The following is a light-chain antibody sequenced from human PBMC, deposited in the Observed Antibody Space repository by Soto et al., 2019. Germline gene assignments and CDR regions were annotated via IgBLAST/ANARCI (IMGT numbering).Light chain of an antibody. V-gene: IGLV2-11*01. J-gene: IGLJ2*01. CDR2: DVN. CDR1: SSDVGGYNY. CDR3: CSYAGSYTLI. Sequence: QSALTQPRSVSGSPGQSVTISCTGTSSDVGGYNYVSWYQQHPGKVPKLMIYDVNKRPSGVPDRFSGSKSGNTASLTISGLHAEDEADYYCCSYAGSYTLIFGGRTKLTVL.